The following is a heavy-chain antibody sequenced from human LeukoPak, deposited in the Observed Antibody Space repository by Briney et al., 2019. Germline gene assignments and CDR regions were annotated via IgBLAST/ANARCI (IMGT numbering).Heavy chain of an antibody. Sequence: GGSLRLSCAASGFSFGSYWMSWVRQAPGKGLEWVANIKPDGSKKYYVDSVKGRFTISRDNTEKSLYLQMNSLGAEDTAVYYCARETSELYSESRSEYFQYWGQGTLVTDSS. J-gene: IGHJ1*01. CDR3: ARETSELYSESRSEYFQY. CDR2: IKPDGSKK. V-gene: IGHV3-7*05. CDR1: GFSFGSYW. D-gene: IGHD6-13*01.